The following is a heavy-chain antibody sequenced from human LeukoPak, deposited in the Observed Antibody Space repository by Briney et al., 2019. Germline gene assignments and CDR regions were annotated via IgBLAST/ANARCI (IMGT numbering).Heavy chain of an antibody. CDR1: GYTFTSYY. V-gene: IGHV1-46*01. D-gene: IGHD6-13*01. CDR2: INPSGGST. CDR3: ARGRSRSIAAAGGLNWFDP. Sequence: ASVRVFCKASGYTFTSYYMHWVRQAPGQGLEWMGIINPSGGSTSYAQKFQGRVTMTRDTSTSTVYMELSSLRSEDTAVYYCARGRSRSIAAAGGLNWFDPWGQGTLVTVSS. J-gene: IGHJ5*02.